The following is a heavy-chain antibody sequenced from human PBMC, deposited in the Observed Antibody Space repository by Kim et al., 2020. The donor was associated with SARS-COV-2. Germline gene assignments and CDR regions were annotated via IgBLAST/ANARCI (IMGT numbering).Heavy chain of an antibody. J-gene: IGHJ4*02. Sequence: GGSLRLSCAASGFTFSSYAMNWVRQAPGKGLEWVSGIPSSGGSTYYADSVKGRFTISRDNSKNTLYLQMNSLRAEDTAVYYCAKALSSGWFFDYWGQGTLVTVSS. CDR2: IPSSGGST. D-gene: IGHD6-19*01. V-gene: IGHV3-23*01. CDR1: GFTFSSYA. CDR3: AKALSSGWFFDY.